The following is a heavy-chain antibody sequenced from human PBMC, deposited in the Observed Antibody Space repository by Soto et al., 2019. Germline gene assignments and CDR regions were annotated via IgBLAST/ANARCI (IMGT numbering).Heavy chain of an antibody. D-gene: IGHD5-18*01. Sequence: GGSLRLSCAASGFTFSNAWMNWVRQAPGKGLEWVGRIKSKTDGGTTDYAATVKGRFTISRDDSKNTLYLQMNSLKTEDTAVYYCTTETADTAMTREFDYWGQGTLVTVSS. V-gene: IGHV3-15*07. CDR3: TTETADTAMTREFDY. CDR2: IKSKTDGGTT. CDR1: GFTFSNAW. J-gene: IGHJ4*02.